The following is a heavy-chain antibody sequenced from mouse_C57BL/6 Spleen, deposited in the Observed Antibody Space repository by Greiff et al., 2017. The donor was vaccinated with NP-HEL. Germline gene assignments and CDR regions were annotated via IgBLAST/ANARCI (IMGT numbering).Heavy chain of an antibody. CDR3: AGLPLMDY. D-gene: IGHD2-2*01. CDR1: DYTFPSYW. V-gene: IGHV1-64*01. J-gene: IGHJ4*01. Sequence: QVQLQQPGAELVQPGASVKLSCKASDYTFPSYWMHWVKQRPGQGLEWIGMIHPNSGSTYYNEKFKSRATLTVDNTSSTAYMQRSSMTSEDAAVYYCAGLPLMDYWGQGTSVTVSS. CDR2: IHPNSGST.